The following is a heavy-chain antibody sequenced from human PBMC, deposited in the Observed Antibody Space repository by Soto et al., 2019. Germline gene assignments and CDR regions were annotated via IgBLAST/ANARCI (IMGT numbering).Heavy chain of an antibody. J-gene: IGHJ6*02. CDR2: IYYSGST. D-gene: IGHD3-9*01. CDR1: GGSISSYY. V-gene: IGHV4-59*01. CDR3: ARIVGYFDWLLQIYYYYGMDV. Sequence: SETLSLTCTVSGGSISSYYWSWIRQPPGKGLEWIGYIYYSGSTNYNPSLKSRVTISVDTSKNQFSLKLSSVTAADTAVYYCARIVGYFDWLLQIYYYYGMDVWGQGTTVTVSS.